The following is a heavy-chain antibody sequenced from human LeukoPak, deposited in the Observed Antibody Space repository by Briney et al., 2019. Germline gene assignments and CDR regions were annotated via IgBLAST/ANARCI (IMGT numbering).Heavy chain of an antibody. D-gene: IGHD3-16*01. J-gene: IGHJ5*02. Sequence: PSETLSLTCTVSGGSISSYYWSWIRQPPGKGLEWIGYIYYSGSTNYNPSLKSRGTISVDTSKNQISLKLSSVTAADTAVYYCARDLGSQSWGLYNWFDPWGQGTLVTVSS. V-gene: IGHV4-59*12. CDR3: ARDLGSQSWGLYNWFDP. CDR2: IYYSGST. CDR1: GGSISSYY.